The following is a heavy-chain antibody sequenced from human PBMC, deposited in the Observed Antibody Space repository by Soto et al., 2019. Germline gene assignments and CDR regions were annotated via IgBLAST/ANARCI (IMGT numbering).Heavy chain of an antibody. V-gene: IGHV4-4*02. Sequence: PSETLSLTCAVSGVSLTSGNCWTLVRQSPQRGLEYIGEIFHDGTANYYPSFERRVAMSVDTSRNQFSLKLTSVTAADTAVYFCARLVYDTRLNYMYFDFWGPGTLVTVSS. CDR2: IFHDGTA. CDR1: GVSLTSGNC. J-gene: IGHJ4*02. CDR3: ARLVYDTRLNYMYFDF. D-gene: IGHD3-10*01.